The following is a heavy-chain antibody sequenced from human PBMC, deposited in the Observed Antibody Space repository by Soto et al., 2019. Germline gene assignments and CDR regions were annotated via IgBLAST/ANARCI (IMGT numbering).Heavy chain of an antibody. V-gene: IGHV3-11*01. D-gene: IGHD3-22*01. CDR3: AKDLGYYDSREDALDI. CDR1: GFTFSDSY. Sequence: PGGSLRLSCAASGFTFSDSYMTWIRQGPGKGLEWLSYISGSGTTMYYADSVKGRFTISRDNSKNTLFLQINSLRAEDTAVYYCAKDLGYYDSREDALDIWGQGTMVTVSS. CDR2: ISGSGTTM. J-gene: IGHJ3*02.